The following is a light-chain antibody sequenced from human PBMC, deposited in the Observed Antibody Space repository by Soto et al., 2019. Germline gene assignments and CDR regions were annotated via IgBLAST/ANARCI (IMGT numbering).Light chain of an antibody. V-gene: IGKV3-11*01. CDR3: QQHISWPLT. CDR2: DAS. Sequence: IVLTQYPVTLSLSPGESGTISCRASQNIGTYVAWYQQRRGQAPRLLIYDASDRAAGIPVRFRGSGSGTDFTLTISNLEPEDFAVYYCQQHISWPLTFGGGTKVDIK. CDR1: QNIGTY. J-gene: IGKJ4*01.